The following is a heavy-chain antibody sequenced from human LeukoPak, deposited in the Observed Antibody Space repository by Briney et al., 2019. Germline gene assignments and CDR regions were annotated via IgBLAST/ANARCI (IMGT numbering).Heavy chain of an antibody. J-gene: IGHJ4*02. CDR3: ASTGYSSGWYYFDY. V-gene: IGHV4-39*07. D-gene: IGHD6-19*01. CDR2: INHSGST. CDR1: GGSIRSSYYY. Sequence: PSETLSLTCTVSGGSIRSSYYYWSWIRQPPGKGLEWIGEINHSGSTNYNPSLKSRVTISVDTSKNQFSLKLSSVTAADTAVYYCASTGYSSGWYYFDYWGQGTLVTVSS.